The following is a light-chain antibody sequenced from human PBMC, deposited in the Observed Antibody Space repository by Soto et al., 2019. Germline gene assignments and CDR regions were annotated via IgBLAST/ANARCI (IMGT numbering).Light chain of an antibody. J-gene: IGLJ1*01. CDR1: SSDVGGYNY. CDR2: DVS. V-gene: IGLV2-14*01. Sequence: QSVLTQPASVSGSPGPSITISCTGTSSDVGGYNYVSWYQQHPGKAPKLMIYDVSNRPSGVSNRFSGSKSGNTASLTISGLQAEDEAGYYCSSYTSSSTLYVFGTGT. CDR3: SSYTSSSTLYV.